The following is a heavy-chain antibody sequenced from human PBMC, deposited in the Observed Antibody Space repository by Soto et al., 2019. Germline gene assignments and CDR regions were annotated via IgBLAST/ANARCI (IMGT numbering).Heavy chain of an antibody. V-gene: IGHV1-2*02. CDR1: GYNFSAHY. CDR3: AKGGGYGHGH. Sequence: QLVQSGAEVTKPGASVKVSCKTSGYNFSAHYIHWVRQPPGQDLEWMGWISPRRGDHHSADKFHDRLALTTDTATTTAFMHLIGLRVNDSAVYYYAKGGGYGHGHWGQGTPIIVSS. D-gene: IGHD5-12*01. CDR2: ISPRRGDH. J-gene: IGHJ4*02.